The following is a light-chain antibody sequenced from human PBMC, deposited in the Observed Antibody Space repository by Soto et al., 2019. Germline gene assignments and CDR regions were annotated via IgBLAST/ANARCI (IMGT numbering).Light chain of an antibody. V-gene: IGKV1-5*01. CDR3: NQYNNYPLT. Sequence: DIQMTQSPSTLSASVGDRATITCRASQSIDRWLAWYQQRPGRAPKLLIYDVANLETGVPSRFSGSGSETEFTLTISSLQPYDFAIDYCNQYNNYPLTFGGGTNVDIK. CDR2: DVA. J-gene: IGKJ4*01. CDR1: QSIDRW.